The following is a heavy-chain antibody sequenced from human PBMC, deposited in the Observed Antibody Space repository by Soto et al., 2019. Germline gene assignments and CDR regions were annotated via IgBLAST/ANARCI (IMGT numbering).Heavy chain of an antibody. J-gene: IGHJ6*02. D-gene: IGHD6-25*01. V-gene: IGHV4-34*01. CDR1: GGSFSGYY. CDR3: ARERHYYYSMDV. CDR2: INHSGST. Sequence: PSETLSLTCAVYGGSFSGYYWSWIRQPPGKGLEWIGEINHSGSTNYNPSLKSRVTISVDTSKNQFSLKLSSVTAADTAVYYCARERHYYYSMDVWGQGTTVTVSS.